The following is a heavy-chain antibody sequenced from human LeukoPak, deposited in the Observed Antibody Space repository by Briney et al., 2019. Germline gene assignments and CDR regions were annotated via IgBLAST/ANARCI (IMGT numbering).Heavy chain of an antibody. CDR1: GYTFTGYY. CDR2: INPNSGGT. CDR3: ARDKFGELFSFDY. V-gene: IGHV1-2*02. J-gene: IGHJ4*02. D-gene: IGHD3-10*01. Sequence: GSSVKVSCKASGYTFTGYYMHWVRQAPGQGLEWMGWINPNSGGTNYAQKFQGRVTMTRDTSISTAYMELSRLRSDDTAVYYCARDKFGELFSFDYWAREPWSPSPQ.